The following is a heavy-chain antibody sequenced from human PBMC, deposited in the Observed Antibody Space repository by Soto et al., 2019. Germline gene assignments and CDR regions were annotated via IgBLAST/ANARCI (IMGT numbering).Heavy chain of an antibody. CDR3: ARDQKPLVDTAMVIDYYYGMDV. D-gene: IGHD5-18*01. V-gene: IGHV1-2*04. J-gene: IGHJ6*02. CDR1: GYTFTSYA. CDR2: INPNSGGT. Sequence: ASVKVSCKASGYTFTSYAMHWVRQAPGQGLEWMGWINPNSGGTNYAQNFQGWVTMTRDTSISTAYMELSRLRSDDTAVYYCARDQKPLVDTAMVIDYYYGMDVWGQGTTVTVSS.